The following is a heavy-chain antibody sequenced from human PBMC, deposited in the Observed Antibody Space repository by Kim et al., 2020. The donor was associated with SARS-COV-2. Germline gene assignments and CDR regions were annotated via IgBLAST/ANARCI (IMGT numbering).Heavy chain of an antibody. CDR2: IYTSGST. CDR3: ASSQTTGGMDV. D-gene: IGHD4-17*01. V-gene: IGHV4-61*02. J-gene: IGHJ6*02. Sequence: SETLSLTCTVSGGSISSGSYYWSWIRQPAGKGLEWIGRIYTSGSTNYNPSLKSRVTISVDTSKNQFSLKLSSVTAADTAVYYCASSQTTGGMDVWGQGTTVTVSS. CDR1: GGSISSGSYY.